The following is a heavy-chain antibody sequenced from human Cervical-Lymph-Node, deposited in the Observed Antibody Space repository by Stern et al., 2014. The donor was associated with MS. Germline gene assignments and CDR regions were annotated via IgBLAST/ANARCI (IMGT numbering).Heavy chain of an antibody. CDR3: ARGGGYSYSTLDY. D-gene: IGHD3-10*01. CDR2: INPNSGGT. V-gene: IGHV1-2*02. CDR1: AYTITDYY. Sequence: VQLVESGAEAKKPGASVKVSCKASAYTITDYYTHWVRQAPGHGLEWMGWINPNSGGTYSAQKFQGRLTMTRDTSISTAYMELSSLRSDDTAVYYCARGGGYSYSTLDYWGQGTQVTVSS. J-gene: IGHJ4*02.